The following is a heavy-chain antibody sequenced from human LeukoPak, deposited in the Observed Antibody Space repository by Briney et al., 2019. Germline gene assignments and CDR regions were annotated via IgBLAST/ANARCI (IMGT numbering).Heavy chain of an antibody. J-gene: IGHJ4*02. V-gene: IGHV3-49*04. CDR1: GFTFSSYG. Sequence: GGSLRLSCVASGFTFSSYGMSWVRQAPGKGLEWVGFIRSKAYGGTTEYAASVKGRFTISRDDSKSIAYLQMNSLKTEDTAVYYCTRGRRATHDYWGQGTLVTVSS. D-gene: IGHD1-26*01. CDR3: TRGRRATHDY. CDR2: IRSKAYGGTT.